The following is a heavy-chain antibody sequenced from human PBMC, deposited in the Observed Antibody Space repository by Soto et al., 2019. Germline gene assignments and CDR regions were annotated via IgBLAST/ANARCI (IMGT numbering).Heavy chain of an antibody. CDR1: GFTFGDYA. D-gene: IGHD3-3*01. Sequence: GGSLRLSCTASGFTFGDYAMSWFRQAPGKGLEWVGFIRSKAYGGTTEYAASVKGRFTISRDDSKSIAYLQMNSLKTEDTAVYYCTRDVLRFLEWYYYYYMDVWGKGTTVTVSS. CDR3: TRDVLRFLEWYYYYYMDV. J-gene: IGHJ6*03. V-gene: IGHV3-49*03. CDR2: IRSKAYGGTT.